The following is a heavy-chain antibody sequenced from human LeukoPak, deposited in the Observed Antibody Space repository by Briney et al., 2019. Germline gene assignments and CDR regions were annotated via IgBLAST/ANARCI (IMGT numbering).Heavy chain of an antibody. CDR3: AREVSYYGSGSYLY. CDR2: ISAYNGNT. D-gene: IGHD3-10*01. CDR1: GYTFTSYG. J-gene: IGHJ4*02. V-gene: IGHV1-18*01. Sequence: ASVKVSCKASGYTFTSYGISWVRQAPGLGLEWMGWISAYNGNTNYAQKLQGRVTMTTDTSTSTAYMELRSLRSDDTAVYYCAREVSYYGSGSYLYWGQGTLVTVSS.